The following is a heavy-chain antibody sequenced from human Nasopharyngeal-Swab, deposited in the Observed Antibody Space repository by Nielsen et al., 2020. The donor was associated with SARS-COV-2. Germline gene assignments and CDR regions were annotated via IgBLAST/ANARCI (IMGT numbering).Heavy chain of an antibody. V-gene: IGHV4-34*01. Sequence: SETLPLTCAVYGGSFSGYYWSWIRQSPGKGLEWIGEISRSGRTNYNPSLNSRVTISLDTSKNQFSLKVTSVTAADTAVYYCARQGVPIRGWFKDYDRTAYEYWGQGTLVTVSS. CDR3: ARQGVPIRGWFKDYDRTAYEY. CDR2: ISRSGRT. CDR1: GGSFSGYY. D-gene: IGHD3-22*01. J-gene: IGHJ4*02.